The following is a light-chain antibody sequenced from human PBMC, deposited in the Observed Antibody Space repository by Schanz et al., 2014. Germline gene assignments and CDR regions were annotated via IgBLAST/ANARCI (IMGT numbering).Light chain of an antibody. CDR1: SSDVGGYNY. CDR3: SSHTAITTAVV. V-gene: IGLV2-8*01. Sequence: QSALTQPPSASGSLGQSVTISCTGTSSDVGGYNYVSWYQQHPGKAPKLMIYEVTKRPSGVPDRFSGSKSGNTASLTVSGLHAEDEAVYYCSSHTAITTAVVFGGGTKLTVL. CDR2: EVT. J-gene: IGLJ2*01.